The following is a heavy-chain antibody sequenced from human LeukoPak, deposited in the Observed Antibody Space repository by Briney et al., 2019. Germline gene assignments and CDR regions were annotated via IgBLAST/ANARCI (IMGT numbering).Heavy chain of an antibody. Sequence: GGSLRLSCAASGFTFDDYAMHWVRQAPGKGLEWVSLMSGDGGSTYYADSVKGRFTISRDNSKNSLYLQMNSLRTEDTALYYCAKGNRYYGSGSYYNYPPRTFYMDVWGKGTTVTVSS. CDR3: AKGNRYYGSGSYYNYPPRTFYMDV. J-gene: IGHJ6*03. CDR2: MSGDGGST. CDR1: GFTFDDYA. V-gene: IGHV3-43*02. D-gene: IGHD3-10*01.